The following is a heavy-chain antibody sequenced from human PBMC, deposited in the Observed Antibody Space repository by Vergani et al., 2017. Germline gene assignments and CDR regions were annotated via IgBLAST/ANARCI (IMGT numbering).Heavy chain of an antibody. J-gene: IGHJ6*03. CDR2: IYWNDDQ. Sequence: QITLKESGPTLVKPTQTLTLTCTFSGFSLNTRGVSVAWIRQPPGKALDWLALIYWNDDQHYSPSLNNRITITKDTSKNQVVLTMTHMDYVDTGTYYGVYKKTACGTTCCCDPFYYYYYMDVRVKGTTVTVSS. CDR1: GFSLNTRGVS. D-gene: IGHD1-7*01. CDR3: VYKKTACGTTCCCDPFYYYYYMDV. V-gene: IGHV2-5*04.